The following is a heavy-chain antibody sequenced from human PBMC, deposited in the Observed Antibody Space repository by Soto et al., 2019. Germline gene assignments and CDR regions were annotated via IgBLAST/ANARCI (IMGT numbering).Heavy chain of an antibody. V-gene: IGHV4-59*01. CDR1: GGSISSYY. J-gene: IGHJ3*02. D-gene: IGHD7-27*01. CDR3: ARGTDWGGAFDI. Sequence: SETLSLTCTVSGGSISSYYWSWIRQPPGKGLEWIGYIYYSGSTNYNPSLKSRVTISVDTSKNQFSLKLSSVTAADTAVYYCARGTDWGGAFDIWGQGTMVTVSS. CDR2: IYYSGST.